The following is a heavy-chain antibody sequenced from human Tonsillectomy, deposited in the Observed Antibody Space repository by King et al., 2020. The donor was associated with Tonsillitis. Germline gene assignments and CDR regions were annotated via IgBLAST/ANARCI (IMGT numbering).Heavy chain of an antibody. CDR2: ISSSRSYI. Sequence: VQLVESGGGLVKPGGSLRLSCAASGFTFSSYSMNWVRQAPGKGLEWVSSISSSRSYIYYTDSVKGRFTIARENAKSSLSLQMNSLRAEDTSVYYCARDWGGDSHAPWGQGTLVTVSS. D-gene: IGHD2-21*02. V-gene: IGHV3-21*03. J-gene: IGHJ5*02. CDR3: ARDWGGDSHAP. CDR1: GFTFSSYS.